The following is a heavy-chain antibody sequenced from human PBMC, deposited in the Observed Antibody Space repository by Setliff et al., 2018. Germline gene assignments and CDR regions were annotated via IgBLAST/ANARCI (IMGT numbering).Heavy chain of an antibody. CDR1: GFTFGSLW. Sequence: HPGGSLRLSCAASGFTFGSLWMAWVRQTPGKGLVWVSRTNGDGTITNYADSVKGRFTISRDNAKNSLYLQMNSLRAEDTAVYYCARDVYDFRTGLAAPWGQGTLVTVSS. D-gene: IGHD3-3*01. CDR3: ARDVYDFRTGLAAP. CDR2: TNGDGTIT. J-gene: IGHJ5*02. V-gene: IGHV3-74*01.